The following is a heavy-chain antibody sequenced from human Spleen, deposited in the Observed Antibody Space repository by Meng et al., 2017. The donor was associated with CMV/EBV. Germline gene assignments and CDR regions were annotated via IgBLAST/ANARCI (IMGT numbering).Heavy chain of an antibody. J-gene: IGHJ5*02. CDR2: ISAYNGNT. CDR3: ARGSGSVVPAAIDP. Sequence: SGYTFTSYGISWVRQAPGQGLEWMGWISAYNGNTNYAQKLQGRVTMTTDTSTSTAYMELRSLRSDDTAVYYCARGSGSVVPAAIDPWGQGTLVTVSS. D-gene: IGHD2-2*01. V-gene: IGHV1-18*01. CDR1: GYTFTSYG.